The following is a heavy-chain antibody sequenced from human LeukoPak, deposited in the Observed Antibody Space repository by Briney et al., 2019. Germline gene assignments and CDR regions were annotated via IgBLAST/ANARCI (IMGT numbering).Heavy chain of an antibody. V-gene: IGHV3-21*01. Sequence: GGSLRLSCAASGFTLCSSSVNWVRAAPGTGLEWVSSISSSSSYIYYADSVKGRFTISRDNAKNSLYLQMNSLRAEDTAVYYCARIMVRGVIIPPYFDYWGQGTLVTVSS. J-gene: IGHJ4*02. D-gene: IGHD3-10*01. CDR3: ARIMVRGVIIPPYFDY. CDR1: GFTLCSSS. CDR2: ISSSSSYI.